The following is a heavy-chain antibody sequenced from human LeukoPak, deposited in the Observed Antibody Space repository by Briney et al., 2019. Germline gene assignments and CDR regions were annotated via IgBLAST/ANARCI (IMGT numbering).Heavy chain of an antibody. CDR2: IYYSGCA. CDR3: ARAGGVKTAALDLDY. CDR1: GGSISDYS. Sequence: PSQTLSLTCTVSGGSISDYSWSWIRQPPGKGLEWIGNIYYSGCANHNPSLKSRVTVSRDTSKNQFSLKLTSVTTADTAVYYCARAGGVKTAALDLDYWDQGTLVTVSS. J-gene: IGHJ4*02. D-gene: IGHD6-25*01. V-gene: IGHV4-59*01.